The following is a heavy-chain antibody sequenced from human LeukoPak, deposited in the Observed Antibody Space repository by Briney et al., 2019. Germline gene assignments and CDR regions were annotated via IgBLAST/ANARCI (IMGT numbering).Heavy chain of an antibody. CDR1: GGSISSSSYH. V-gene: IGHV4-39*07. CDR3: AKDHYDSSGYPFDY. CDR2: IYYSGST. J-gene: IGHJ4*02. D-gene: IGHD3-22*01. Sequence: PSETLSLTCTVSGGSISSSSYHWGWIRQPPGKGLEWIGSIYYSGSTYYNPSLKSRVTISVDTSKNQFSLKLSSVTAADTAVYYCAKDHYDSSGYPFDYWGQGTLVTVSS.